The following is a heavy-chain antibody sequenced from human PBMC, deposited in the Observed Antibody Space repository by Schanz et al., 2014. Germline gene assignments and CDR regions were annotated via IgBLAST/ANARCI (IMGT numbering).Heavy chain of an antibody. J-gene: IGHJ4*02. D-gene: IGHD1-26*01. CDR3: ARDHTTESYYSAGPPIDY. CDR1: GLIFSNYV. Sequence: EVQLLESGGGLVQPGGSLKLSCAASGLIFSNYVMSWVRQARGKGLEWVSAMNESHSTIYYADSVRGRFTISRDNAKTTVYLQMNSLRAEDTAVYYCARDHTTESYYSAGPPIDYWGQGTLLTVSS. CDR2: MNESHSTI. V-gene: IGHV3-23*01.